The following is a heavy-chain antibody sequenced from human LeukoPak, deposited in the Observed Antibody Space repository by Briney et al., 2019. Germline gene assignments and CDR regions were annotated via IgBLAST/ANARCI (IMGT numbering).Heavy chain of an antibody. Sequence: ASVKVSCKAFGYTFTGYYMHWVRQAPGQGLEWMGRINPNSGGTNYAQKFQGRVTMTRDTSISTAYMELSRLRSDDTAVYYCARDFERFDSSGYYSHFDYWGQGTLVTVSS. CDR3: ARDFERFDSSGYYSHFDY. CDR2: INPNSGGT. J-gene: IGHJ4*02. D-gene: IGHD3-22*01. CDR1: GYTFTGYY. V-gene: IGHV1-2*06.